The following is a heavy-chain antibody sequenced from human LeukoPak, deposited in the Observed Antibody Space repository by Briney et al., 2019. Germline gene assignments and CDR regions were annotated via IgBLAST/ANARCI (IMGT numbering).Heavy chain of an antibody. CDR2: ISAYNGNT. CDR1: GYTFTCYG. Sequence: ASVKVSCKASGYTFTCYGISWVRQAPGQGLEWMGWISAYNGNTNYAQKLQGRVTMTTDTSTSTAYMELRSLRSDDTAVYYCARQDYYDSSGYYWEDYWGQGTLVTVSS. V-gene: IGHV1-18*01. CDR3: ARQDYYDSSGYYWEDY. D-gene: IGHD3-22*01. J-gene: IGHJ4*02.